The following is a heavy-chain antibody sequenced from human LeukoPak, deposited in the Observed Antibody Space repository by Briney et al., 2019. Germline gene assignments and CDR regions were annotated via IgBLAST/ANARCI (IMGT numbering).Heavy chain of an antibody. D-gene: IGHD3-16*01. J-gene: IGHJ6*02. CDR1: GFTFSNYA. V-gene: IGHV3-30*04. Sequence: PGGSLRLSCAASGFTFSNYAMHWVRQAPGKGLEWVAVISYDGSNKYYADSVKGRFTISRDNSKNTLYLQMNSLRAEDTAVFYCARVQDRGKNGDYYYYGMDVWGQGTTVTVSS. CDR3: ARVQDRGKNGDYYYYGMDV. CDR2: ISYDGSNK.